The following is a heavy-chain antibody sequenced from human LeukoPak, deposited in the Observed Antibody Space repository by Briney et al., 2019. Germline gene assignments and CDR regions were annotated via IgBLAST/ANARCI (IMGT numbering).Heavy chain of an antibody. V-gene: IGHV3-23*01. D-gene: IGHD3-22*01. CDR3: AKGIDSTGYYPFDY. CDR2: ISESGGET. Sequence: PGGSLRLSCAASEFDFSSHAMSWVRQAPGKGLEWVSAISESGGETYHADSVKGRFTISRDTSKSTLYLQLNSLRAEDTAIYYCAKGIDSTGYYPFDYWGQGTLVTVSS. J-gene: IGHJ4*02. CDR1: EFDFSSHA.